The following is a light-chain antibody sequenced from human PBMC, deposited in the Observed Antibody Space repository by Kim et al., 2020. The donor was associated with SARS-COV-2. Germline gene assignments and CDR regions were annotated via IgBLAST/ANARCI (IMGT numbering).Light chain of an antibody. J-gene: IGLJ2*01. Sequence: QSVLTQPPSASETPGQRVTISCSGSRSNIGSNTVNWYQQFPGTAPKLLIYSNTQRPSGVPDRFSGSKSGTSASLAISGLQSEDEADYYCAAWDDSLTGVVFGGGTQLTVL. V-gene: IGLV1-44*01. CDR2: SNT. CDR1: RSNIGSNT. CDR3: AAWDDSLTGVV.